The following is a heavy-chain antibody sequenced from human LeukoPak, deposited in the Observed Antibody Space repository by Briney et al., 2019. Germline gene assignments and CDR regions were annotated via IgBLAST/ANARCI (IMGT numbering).Heavy chain of an antibody. Sequence: SETLSLTCTVSGGSISSSSYSWGWIRQPPGKGLEWIGSIYYSGSTYYNPSLKSRVTISVDTSKNQFSLKLSSVTAADTAVYYCARLPSSYTVKYFDYWGQGTLVTVSS. V-gene: IGHV4-39*01. CDR1: GGSISSSSYS. J-gene: IGHJ4*02. CDR3: ARLPSSYTVKYFDY. CDR2: IYYSGST. D-gene: IGHD4-11*01.